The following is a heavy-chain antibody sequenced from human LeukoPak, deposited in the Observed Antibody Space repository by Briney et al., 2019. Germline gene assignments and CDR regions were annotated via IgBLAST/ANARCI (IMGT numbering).Heavy chain of an antibody. CDR3: ARWGVRRIAAAGTQDYYYGMDV. CDR2: IIPIFGTA. V-gene: IGHV1-69*13. D-gene: IGHD6-13*01. CDR1: GGTFSSYA. Sequence: ASVKVSCTASGGTFSSYAISWVRQAPGQGLEWMGGIIPIFGTANYAQKFQGRVTITADESTSTAYMELSSLRSEDTAVYYCARWGVRRIAAAGTQDYYYGMDVWGQGTTVTVSS. J-gene: IGHJ6*02.